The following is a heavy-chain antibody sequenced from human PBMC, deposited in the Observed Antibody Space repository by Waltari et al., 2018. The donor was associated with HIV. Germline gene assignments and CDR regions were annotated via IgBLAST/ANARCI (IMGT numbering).Heavy chain of an antibody. D-gene: IGHD4-17*01. J-gene: IGHJ3*02. CDR3: ARGYGDYVPKNAFDI. Sequence: QLQLQESGPGLVKPSETLSLTCTVSGCSLSSSSYYWGWIRQHPGKGLEWIGSIYYSGSTYYNPSLKSRVTISVDTSKNQFSLKLSSVTAADTAVYYCARGYGDYVPKNAFDIWGQGTMVTVSS. V-gene: IGHV4-39*07. CDR1: GCSLSSSSYY. CDR2: IYYSGST.